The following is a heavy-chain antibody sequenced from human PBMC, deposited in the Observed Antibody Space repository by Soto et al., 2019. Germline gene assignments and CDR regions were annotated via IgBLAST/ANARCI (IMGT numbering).Heavy chain of an antibody. Sequence: GGSLRLSCAASGFTFSSYSMNWVRQAPGKGLEWVSYISSSSSTIYYADSVKGRFTISRDNAKNSLYLQMNSLRAEDTAVYYCARDQWGIAVAGPDYFDYWGQGTLVTVSS. CDR2: ISSSSSTI. CDR3: ARDQWGIAVAGPDYFDY. D-gene: IGHD6-19*01. CDR1: GFTFSSYS. J-gene: IGHJ4*02. V-gene: IGHV3-48*01.